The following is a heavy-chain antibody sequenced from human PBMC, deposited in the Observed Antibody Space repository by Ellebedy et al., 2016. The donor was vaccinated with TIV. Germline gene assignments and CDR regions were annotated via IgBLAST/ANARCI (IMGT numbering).Heavy chain of an antibody. D-gene: IGHD2-8*01. V-gene: IGHV3-7*01. Sequence: GESLKISCAASGFTVSSDWMSWVRQAPGKGLEWVANIKQDGSEKYVDSVKGRFTISRDNAKNSLYLQMTSLRAEDTAVYYCARGYASPNYWGQGTLVTVSS. J-gene: IGHJ4*02. CDR2: IKQDGSEK. CDR3: ARGYASPNY. CDR1: GFTVSSDW.